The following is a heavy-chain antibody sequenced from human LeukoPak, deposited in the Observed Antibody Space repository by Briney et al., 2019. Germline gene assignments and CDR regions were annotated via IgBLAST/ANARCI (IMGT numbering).Heavy chain of an antibody. CDR2: IWYDGSNK. CDR3: AKDSWSANGIYDAFDI. CDR1: GFTFSSYG. Sequence: PGGSLRLSCAASGFTFSSYGMHWVRQAPGKGLEWVAVIWYDGSNKYYTDSVKGRFTISRDNSKNTLSLQMNSLRPEDTAVYYCAKDSWSANGIYDAFDIWGQGTMVTVSS. V-gene: IGHV3-33*03. D-gene: IGHD2-8*01. J-gene: IGHJ3*02.